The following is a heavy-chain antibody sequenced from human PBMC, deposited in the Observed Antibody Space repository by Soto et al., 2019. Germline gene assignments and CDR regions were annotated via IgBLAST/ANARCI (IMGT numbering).Heavy chain of an antibody. CDR1: GYTFTSYD. CDR2: MNPNSGNT. D-gene: IGHD6-19*01. J-gene: IGHJ3*02. Sequence: QVQLVQSGAEVKKPGASVKVSCKASGYTFTSYDINWVRQATGQGLEWMGWMNPNSGNTGYAQKFQGRVTMTRNTSISTAYMELSSLRSEDTAVYYCARVRGGQWLVLDAFAIWGQGTMVTVSS. V-gene: IGHV1-8*01. CDR3: ARVRGGQWLVLDAFAI.